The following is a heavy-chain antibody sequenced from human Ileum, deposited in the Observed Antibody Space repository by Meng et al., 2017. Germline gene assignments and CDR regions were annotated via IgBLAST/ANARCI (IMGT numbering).Heavy chain of an antibody. V-gene: IGHV3-48*03. CDR1: GFPFSNYE. CDR3: ARGLWFGELFPYYFDF. D-gene: IGHD3-10*01. J-gene: IGHJ4*02. CDR2: ISTSGSTI. Sequence: GESLKISCAASGFPFSNYELNWVRQAPGKGLEWISYISTSGSTIYYADSVKGRFTISRDNAKKSLYLQMNSLRAEDTAVYYFARGLWFGELFPYYFDFWGQGTLVTVSS.